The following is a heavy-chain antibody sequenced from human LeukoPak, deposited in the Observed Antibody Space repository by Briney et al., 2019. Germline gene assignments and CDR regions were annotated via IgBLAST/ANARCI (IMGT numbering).Heavy chain of an antibody. J-gene: IGHJ4*02. CDR2: FDPEDGET. D-gene: IGHD3-10*01. V-gene: IGHV1-24*01. Sequence: ASVKVSCKVSGYTLTELSMHWVRQAPGKGLEWMGGFDPEDGETIYAQKFQGRVTMTEDTSTDTAYMELSSLRSEDTAAYYCATDWRGYYGSGTPAGYWGQGTLVTVSS. CDR1: GYTLTELS. CDR3: ATDWRGYYGSGTPAGY.